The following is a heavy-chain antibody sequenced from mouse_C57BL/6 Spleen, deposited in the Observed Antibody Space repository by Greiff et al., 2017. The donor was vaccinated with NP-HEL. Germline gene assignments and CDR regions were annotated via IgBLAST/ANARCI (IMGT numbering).Heavy chain of an antibody. Sequence: EVKLVESGGGLVKPGGSLKLSCAASGFTFSSYAMSWVRQTPEKRLEWVATISDGGSYTYYPDNVKGRFTIYRDNTTNNLYLQMSHLKSEDTAMYYCARGGSGIDYWGQGTTLTVSS. J-gene: IGHJ2*01. D-gene: IGHD1-1*01. CDR3: ARGGSGIDY. V-gene: IGHV5-4*03. CDR2: ISDGGSYT. CDR1: GFTFSSYA.